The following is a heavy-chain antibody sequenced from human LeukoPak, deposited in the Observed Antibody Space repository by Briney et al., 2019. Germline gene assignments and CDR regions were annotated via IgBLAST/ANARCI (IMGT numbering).Heavy chain of an antibody. V-gene: IGHV1-2*02. J-gene: IGHJ5*02. Sequence: ASVKVSCKASGGTFSSYAITWVRQAPGQGLEWMGWINPNSGGTNYAQKFQGRVTMTRDTSISTAYMELSRLRSDDTAVYYCAREPSADIVATIDNWFDPWGQGTLVTVSS. CDR2: INPNSGGT. CDR3: AREPSADIVATIDNWFDP. D-gene: IGHD5-12*01. CDR1: GGTFSSYA.